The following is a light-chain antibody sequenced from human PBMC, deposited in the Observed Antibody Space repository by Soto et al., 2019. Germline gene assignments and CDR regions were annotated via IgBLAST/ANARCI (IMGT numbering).Light chain of an antibody. CDR3: QQYNNWPQT. J-gene: IGKJ1*01. CDR1: QSVSSN. Sequence: EIVMTQSPATLSLSPGERATRSCRASQSVSSNLAWYQQKPGQAPRLLIYGASTRATGIPARFSGSGSGTEFTLTISSLQSEDFAVYYCQQYNNWPQTFGQGTKVDIK. V-gene: IGKV3-15*01. CDR2: GAS.